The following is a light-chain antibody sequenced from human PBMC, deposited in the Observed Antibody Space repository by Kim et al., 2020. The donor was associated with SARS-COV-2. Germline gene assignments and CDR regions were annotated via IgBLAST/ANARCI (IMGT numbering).Light chain of an antibody. V-gene: IGLV1-44*01. CDR1: SSNIGTKA. Sequence: QSVLTQPPSASGTPGQRVSISCSGRSSNIGTKAVHWYQQLPGTAPKLLIYSNNQRPSGVPDRFSGSKSGTAASLAISDLQSEDEAGYYCAAWDDSLNGLVFGGGTKLTVL. CDR2: SNN. J-gene: IGLJ2*01. CDR3: AAWDDSLNGLV.